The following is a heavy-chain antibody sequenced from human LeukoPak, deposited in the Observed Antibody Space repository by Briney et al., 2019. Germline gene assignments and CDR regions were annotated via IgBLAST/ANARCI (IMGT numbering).Heavy chain of an antibody. Sequence: SGGSLRLSCAASEFTFSNYHVHWVRQPPGKGLEWVAGISDVGTNKYYGDSVKGRFTISRDNSKNTVFLLMNSLRTEDTAVYYCATQRAYSYGERIDYWGQGTLVTVSS. D-gene: IGHD5-18*01. CDR1: EFTFSNYH. V-gene: IGHV3-30*03. CDR2: ISDVGTNK. CDR3: ATQRAYSYGERIDY. J-gene: IGHJ4*02.